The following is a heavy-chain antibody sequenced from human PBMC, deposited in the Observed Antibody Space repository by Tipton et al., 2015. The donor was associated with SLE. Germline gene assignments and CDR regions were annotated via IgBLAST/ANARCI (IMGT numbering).Heavy chain of an antibody. CDR3: ARGTMVQGGWYFDL. CDR1: GGSFSGYY. Sequence: TLSLTCAVYGGSFSGYYWSWIRQPPGKGLEWIGYIYYSGSTNYNPSLKSRVTISRDNAKNSLYLQMNSLRAEDTAVYYCARGTMVQGGWYFDLWGRGTLVTVSS. D-gene: IGHD3-10*01. V-gene: IGHV4-34*01. J-gene: IGHJ2*01. CDR2: IYYSGST.